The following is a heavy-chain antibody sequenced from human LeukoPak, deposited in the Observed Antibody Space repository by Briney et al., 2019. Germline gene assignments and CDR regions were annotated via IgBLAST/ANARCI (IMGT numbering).Heavy chain of an antibody. D-gene: IGHD3-22*01. CDR3: ARTTNYYDSSGYLDNWFDP. CDR2: MNPNSGNT. V-gene: IGHV1-8*01. J-gene: IGHJ5*02. CDR1: GYTFTSYD. Sequence: VKVSCKASGYTFTSYDINWVRQATGQGLEWMGWMNPNSGNTGYAQKFQGRVTMTRDTSISTAYMELSRLRSDDTAVYYCARTTNYYDSSGYLDNWFDPWGQGTLVTVSS.